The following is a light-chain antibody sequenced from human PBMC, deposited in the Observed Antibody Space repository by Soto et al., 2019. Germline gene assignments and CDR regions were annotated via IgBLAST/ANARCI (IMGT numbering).Light chain of an antibody. J-gene: IGKJ1*01. V-gene: IGKV3-15*01. CDR3: QQYNNWPPWT. Sequence: EIAMTQSRATLSVSPGERATHSCRASQSVSSNVAWYQQKPGQALRLLMYGASTRATGIPARFSGSGSGTEFTLTISSLQSEDFAVYYCQQYNNWPPWTFGQGTKVEIK. CDR1: QSVSSN. CDR2: GAS.